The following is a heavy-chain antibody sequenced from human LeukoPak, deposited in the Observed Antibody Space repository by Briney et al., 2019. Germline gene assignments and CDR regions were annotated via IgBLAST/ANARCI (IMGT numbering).Heavy chain of an antibody. J-gene: IGHJ3*02. CDR2: IKQDESEK. Sequence: PGGSLRLSCAASGFTFSSHWMSWVRQAPGKGLEWVANIKQDESEKYYVDSVKGRFTISRDNAKNSLHLQMNSLRAEDTAVYYCARVSYNRAFDIWGQGTMVTVSS. D-gene: IGHD5-24*01. CDR3: ARVSYNRAFDI. CDR1: GFTFSSHW. V-gene: IGHV3-7*01.